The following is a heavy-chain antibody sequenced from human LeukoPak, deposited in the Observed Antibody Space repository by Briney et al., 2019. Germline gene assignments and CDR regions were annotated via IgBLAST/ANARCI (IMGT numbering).Heavy chain of an antibody. J-gene: IGHJ4*02. CDR3: TRRCKDAYTLYCFDY. Sequence: SQTLSLTCTVSGGSINSYYWSWIRQPPGKGLEWIGHMYYSGGTNYNPSLKSRVTISVDTSKNQFSLKLSSVTAADTAVYYCTRRCKDAYTLYCFDYWGQGTLVTVSS. V-gene: IGHV4-59*01. CDR1: GGSINSYY. CDR2: MYYSGGT. D-gene: IGHD5-24*01.